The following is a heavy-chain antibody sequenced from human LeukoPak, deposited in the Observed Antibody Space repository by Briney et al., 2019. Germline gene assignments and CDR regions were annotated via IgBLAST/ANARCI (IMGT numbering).Heavy chain of an antibody. D-gene: IGHD6-19*01. CDR1: GFTFSSYA. J-gene: IGHJ4*02. CDR2: ISGSGGTT. Sequence: GGSLRLSCAASGFTFSSYAMSWVRQAPGKRLEWVSAISGSGGTTYYADSVKGRFTITRDNSKNTLSLQMNSLRAEDTGLYYCVKDQGAGYSSGWWSADYWGQGTLVTVSS. CDR3: VKDQGAGYSSGWWSADY. V-gene: IGHV3-23*01.